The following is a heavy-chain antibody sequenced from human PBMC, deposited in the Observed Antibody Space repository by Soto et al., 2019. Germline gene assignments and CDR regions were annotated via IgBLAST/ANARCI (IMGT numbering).Heavy chain of an antibody. J-gene: IGHJ4*02. Sequence: GGSLSLSCAASGFTFSSYSMHWVRQAPGKGLEWVAVISYVGSNKYYADFVKGRFTISRDNSKNTVFLQMNTLRSEDTAVYYCARDYGYCSSPTCHLDYWGQGTLVTVSS. CDR3: ARDYGYCSSPTCHLDY. CDR2: ISYVGSNK. V-gene: IGHV3-30-3*01. CDR1: GFTFSSYS. D-gene: IGHD2-2*01.